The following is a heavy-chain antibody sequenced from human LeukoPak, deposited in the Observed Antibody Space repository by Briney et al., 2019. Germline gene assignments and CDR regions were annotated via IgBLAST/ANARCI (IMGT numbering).Heavy chain of an antibody. CDR3: ARGWYYIDY. V-gene: IGHV3-53*04. J-gene: IGHJ4*02. D-gene: IGHD6-13*01. CDR1: GFTASSNY. CDR2: LFSGGST. Sequence: PGGSLRLSCAASGFTASSNYMSWVRPAPGKGLEWVSVLFSGGSTYYADSVKGRFTVSTHNSKNKLYLVMNSPSAEDTAVYYCARGWYYIDYWSQGTLVTVSS.